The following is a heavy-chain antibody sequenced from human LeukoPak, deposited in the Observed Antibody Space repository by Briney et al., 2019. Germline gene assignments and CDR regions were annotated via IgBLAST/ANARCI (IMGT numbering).Heavy chain of an antibody. CDR3: ARIARRSTVGATVFDAFDI. Sequence: ASVKVSCKASGYTFTSYAMHWVRQAPGQRLEWMGWINAGNGNTKYSQKFQGRVTITRDTSASTAYMELSSLRSEDTAVYYCARIARRSTVGATVFDAFDIWGQGTMVTVSS. V-gene: IGHV1-3*01. J-gene: IGHJ3*02. CDR2: INAGNGNT. D-gene: IGHD1-26*01. CDR1: GYTFTSYA.